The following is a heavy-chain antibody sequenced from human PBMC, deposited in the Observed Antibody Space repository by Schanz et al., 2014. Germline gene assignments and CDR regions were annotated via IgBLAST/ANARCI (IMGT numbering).Heavy chain of an antibody. Sequence: EVQLVESGGGLVKPGGSLRLSCEASEFTFSSYKMNWVRQAPGKGLEWVSSISSSGSYIHYADSVKGRFTISRDNSKNTLYLQMNSLSADDTAVYYCARDAADFYDILTEEDYWGQGTLVTVSS. CDR2: ISSSGSYI. D-gene: IGHD3-9*01. CDR3: ARDAADFYDILTEEDY. J-gene: IGHJ4*02. V-gene: IGHV3-21*04. CDR1: EFTFSSYK.